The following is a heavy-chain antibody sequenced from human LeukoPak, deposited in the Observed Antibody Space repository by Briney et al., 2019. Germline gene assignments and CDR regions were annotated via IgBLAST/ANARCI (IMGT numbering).Heavy chain of an antibody. J-gene: IGHJ6*03. CDR3: AKRGTYYYGSGSPYYYYMDV. CDR2: IRYDGSNK. D-gene: IGHD3-10*01. CDR1: GFTFSSYG. V-gene: IGHV3-30*02. Sequence: GGSLRLSCAASGFTFSSYGMHWVRQAPGKGLEWVAFIRYDGSNKYYADSVKGRFTISRDNSKNTLYLQMNSLRAEDTAVYYCAKRGTYYYGSGSPYYYYMDVWGKGTTVTISS.